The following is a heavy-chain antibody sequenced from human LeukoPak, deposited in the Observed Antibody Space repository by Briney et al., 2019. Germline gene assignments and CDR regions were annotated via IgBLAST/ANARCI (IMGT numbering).Heavy chain of an antibody. V-gene: IGHV1-2*02. J-gene: IGHJ5*02. D-gene: IGHD6-6*01. CDR1: GYTFTGYY. CDR2: INPNSGGT. Sequence: GASVKVSCKASGYTFTGYYMHWVRQAPGQGLEWMGWINPNSGGTNYAQKFQGRVTMTRDTSISTAYMELSRLRSDDTAVYYCARDAYSSSSDNWFDPWGQGTLVTVSS. CDR3: ARDAYSSSSDNWFDP.